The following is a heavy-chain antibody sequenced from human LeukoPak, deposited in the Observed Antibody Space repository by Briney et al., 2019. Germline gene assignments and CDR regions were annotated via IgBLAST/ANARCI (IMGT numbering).Heavy chain of an antibody. CDR1: GFTFSRNW. Sequence: GGSLRLSCAASGFTFSRNWMHWVRHAPGKGLVWVSRINSDGSSTNYADSVKGRFTISRDNAKNTLHLQMNSLRAEDTAVYYCVRDLGIAVAPGYWGQGTLVTVSS. D-gene: IGHD6-19*01. J-gene: IGHJ4*02. CDR3: VRDLGIAVAPGY. CDR2: INSDGSST. V-gene: IGHV3-74*01.